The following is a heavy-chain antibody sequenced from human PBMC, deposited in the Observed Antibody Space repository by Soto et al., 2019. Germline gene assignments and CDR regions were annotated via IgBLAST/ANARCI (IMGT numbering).Heavy chain of an antibody. J-gene: IGHJ4*02. CDR1: GFTFSSNW. D-gene: IGHD2-2*01. CDR3: ARGGCTSTSCLDY. V-gene: IGHV3-74*01. CDR2: INNDGSST. Sequence: EVQLVESGGGLVQPGGSLRLSCAASGFTFSSNWMHWVRQAPGKGLVWVSRINNDGSSTNYGDSVKGRFTISRDNAKNTLYLQRNSLRAEDTAVYYCARGGCTSTSCLDYWGQGTLVTVSS.